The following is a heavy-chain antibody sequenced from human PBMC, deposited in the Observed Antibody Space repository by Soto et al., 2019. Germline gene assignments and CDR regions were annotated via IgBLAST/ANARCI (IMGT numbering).Heavy chain of an antibody. Sequence: GASVKVSCKASGGTFSSYAISWVRQAPGQGLEWMGGIIPIFGTANYAQKFQGRVTITADESTSTACMELSSLRSEDTAVYYCARSLSGGAYCSGGSCYWFDPWGQGTLVTVSS. V-gene: IGHV1-69*13. CDR2: IIPIFGTA. CDR3: ARSLSGGAYCSGGSCYWFDP. J-gene: IGHJ5*02. CDR1: GGTFSSYA. D-gene: IGHD2-15*01.